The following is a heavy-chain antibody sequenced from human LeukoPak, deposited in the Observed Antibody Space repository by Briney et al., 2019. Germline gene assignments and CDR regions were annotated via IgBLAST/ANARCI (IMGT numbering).Heavy chain of an antibody. J-gene: IGHJ4*02. CDR3: ARAAYSSSSDY. CDR2: ISYDGSNK. CDR1: GFTFSSYA. V-gene: IGHV3-30-3*01. D-gene: IGHD6-6*01. Sequence: GRSLRLSCAASGFTFSSYAMHWVRQAPGKGLEWVAVISYDGSNKYYADSVKGRFTISRDNSKNTLYLQMNSLRAEDTAVYYCARAAYSSSSDYWGQGTLVTVSS.